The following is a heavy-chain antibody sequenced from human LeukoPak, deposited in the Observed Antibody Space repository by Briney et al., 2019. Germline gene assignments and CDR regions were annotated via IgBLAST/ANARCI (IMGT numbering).Heavy chain of an antibody. CDR3: VRGVGGEYFYFDR. CDR2: IYHSGAA. Sequence: SQTLSLTCGVSGDSISSDGHSWSWIRQPPGKGLEWVGYIYHSGAAYHNPSLKSRLALSVDTSNNQFSLRLRSVTAADTAVYYCVRGVGGEYFYFDRWGQGALVTVSA. D-gene: IGHD1-26*01. V-gene: IGHV4-30-4*07. CDR1: GDSISSDGHS. J-gene: IGHJ4*02.